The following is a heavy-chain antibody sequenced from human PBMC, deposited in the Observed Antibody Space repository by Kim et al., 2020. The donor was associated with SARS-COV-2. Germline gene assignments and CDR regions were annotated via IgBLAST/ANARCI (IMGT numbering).Heavy chain of an antibody. CDR1: GSTLTNAY. Sequence: GGSLRLSCAASGSTLTNAYMSWVRQAPGKGLEWVGLIKSKTDGGTAHYAAPVKGRFTISRDDSKNTLYLQMNSLKAEDTAVYYCQSFVSASYGVDVWGQGTTFTVSS. V-gene: IGHV3-15*01. CDR3: QSFVSASYGVDV. J-gene: IGHJ6*02. CDR2: IKSKTDGGTA. D-gene: IGHD3-16*01.